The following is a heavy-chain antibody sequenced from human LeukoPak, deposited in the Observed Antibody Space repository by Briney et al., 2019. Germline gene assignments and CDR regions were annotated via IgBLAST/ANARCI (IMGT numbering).Heavy chain of an antibody. D-gene: IGHD3-3*01. CDR3: AKEFDYDFWSGPLRYYGMDV. CDR2: ISYDGSNK. Sequence: GGSLRLSCAASGFSFSSYGMYWVRQAPGKGLEWVAVISYDGSNKYYADSVKGRFTISRDNSKNTLYLQMNSLRAEDTAVYYCAKEFDYDFWSGPLRYYGMDVWGQGTTVTVSS. V-gene: IGHV3-30*18. CDR1: GFSFSSYG. J-gene: IGHJ6*02.